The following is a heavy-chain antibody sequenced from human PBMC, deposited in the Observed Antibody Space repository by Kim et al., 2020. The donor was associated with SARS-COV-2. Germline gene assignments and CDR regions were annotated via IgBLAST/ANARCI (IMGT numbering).Heavy chain of an antibody. D-gene: IGHD3-16*01. J-gene: IGHJ4*02. Sequence: ATTLQGRVTMTTDPSTNPAYMELRSLGSYDTAVYYCARDGGSSISLFDVWGQGTLVTVSS. V-gene: IGHV1-18*01. CDR3: ARDGGSSISLFDV.